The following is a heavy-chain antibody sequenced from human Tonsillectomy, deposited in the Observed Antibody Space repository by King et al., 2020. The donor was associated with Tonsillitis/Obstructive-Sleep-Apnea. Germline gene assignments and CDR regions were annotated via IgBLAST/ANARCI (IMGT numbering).Heavy chain of an antibody. D-gene: IGHD6-19*01. CDR1: GGSFSGYY. CDR3: ARASSGWYYYYYYGMDV. Sequence: VQLQQWGAGLLKPSETLSLTCAVYGGSFSGYYWSWIRQPPGKWLEWIGEINHSGSTNYNPSLKSRVTISVDTSKNQFSLQLSSVTAADKAVYYCARASSGWYYYYYYGMDVWGQGTTVTVSS. CDR2: INHSGST. V-gene: IGHV4-34*01. J-gene: IGHJ6*02.